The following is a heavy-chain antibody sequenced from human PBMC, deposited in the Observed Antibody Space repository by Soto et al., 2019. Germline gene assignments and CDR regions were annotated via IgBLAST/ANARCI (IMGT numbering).Heavy chain of an antibody. J-gene: IGHJ4*02. CDR3: ARNRGDTYYYDSSGYYYLDY. CDR1: GGTFSSYA. D-gene: IGHD3-22*01. CDR2: IIPIFGTA. V-gene: IGHV1-69*13. Sequence: VKVSCKASGGTFSSYAISWVRQAPGQGLEWMGGIIPIFGTANYAQKFQGRVTITADESTSTAYMELSSLRSEDTAVYYCARNRGDTYYYDSSGYYYLDYWGQGTLVTVSS.